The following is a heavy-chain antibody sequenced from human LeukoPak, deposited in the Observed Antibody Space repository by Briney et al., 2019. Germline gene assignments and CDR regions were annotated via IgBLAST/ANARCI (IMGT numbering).Heavy chain of an antibody. CDR2: MNPHSGNT. Sequence: ASVKVSCKASGYTFTTYDINWVRQATGQGLEWMGWMNPHSGNTGFAQNFQGRVAMTRNTSIDTAYMELSSLRVEDTAVYYCVRRFRSDTSGRKFDCWGQGTLVTVSS. V-gene: IGHV1-8*01. D-gene: IGHD2-2*01. CDR1: GYTFTTYD. CDR3: VRRFRSDTSGRKFDC. J-gene: IGHJ4*02.